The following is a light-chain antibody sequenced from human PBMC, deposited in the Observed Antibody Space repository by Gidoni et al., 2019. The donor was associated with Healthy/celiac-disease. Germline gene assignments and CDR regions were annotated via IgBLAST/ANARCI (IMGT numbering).Light chain of an antibody. V-gene: IGKV3-15*01. CDR2: GAS. CDR3: QQYSSWPYT. CDR1: QSVSSN. J-gene: IGKJ2*01. Sequence: EIVMTQSPATLSVPQGERATLSCRARQSVSSNLAWYQQKPGQAPRLLIYGASTRATGIPARFSGSGSGTEFTLTISSLQSEDFAVYYCQQYSSWPYTFXQXTKLEIK.